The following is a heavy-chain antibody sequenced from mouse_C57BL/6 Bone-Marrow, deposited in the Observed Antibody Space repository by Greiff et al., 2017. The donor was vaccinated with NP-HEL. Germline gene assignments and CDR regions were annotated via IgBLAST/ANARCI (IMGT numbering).Heavy chain of an antibody. CDR2: IRSKSNNYAT. CDR3: VRDGYYSNAFAY. Sequence: DVMLVESGGGLVQPKGSLKLSCAASGFSFNTYAMNWVRQAPGKGLEWVARIRSKSNNYATYYADSVKDRFTISRDDSESMLYLQMNNLKTEDTAMYYCVRDGYYSNAFAYWGQGTLVTVSA. D-gene: IGHD2-5*01. J-gene: IGHJ3*01. V-gene: IGHV10-1*01. CDR1: GFSFNTYA.